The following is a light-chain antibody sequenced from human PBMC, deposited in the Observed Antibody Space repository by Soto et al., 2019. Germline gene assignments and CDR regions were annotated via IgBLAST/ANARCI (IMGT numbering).Light chain of an antibody. J-gene: IGKJ2*01. Sequence: DIVMTQTPLSSPVTLGQPASISCRSSQSLVHSDGTTYLSWLQQRPGQPPRLLIYKIYNRFSGVPDRFSGSGAGTDFTLKISRVEAEDVGVYYCMQTTQFPYTFGQGTKLELK. CDR2: KIY. CDR3: MQTTQFPYT. V-gene: IGKV2-24*01. CDR1: QSLVHSDGTTY.